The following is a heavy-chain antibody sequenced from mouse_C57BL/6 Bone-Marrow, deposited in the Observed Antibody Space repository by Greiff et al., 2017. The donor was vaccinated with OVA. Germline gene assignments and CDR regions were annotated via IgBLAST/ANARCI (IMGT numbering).Heavy chain of an antibody. Sequence: VQLQQSGAELVRPGTSVKMSCKASGYTFTNYWIGWAKQRPGHGLEWIGDIYPGGGYTNYNEKFKGKATLTADKSSSTAHMKFSSLTSEDSAIYYCARATVVAGFDYWGQGTTLTVSS. D-gene: IGHD1-1*01. CDR3: ARATVVAGFDY. J-gene: IGHJ2*01. CDR1: GYTFTNYW. CDR2: IYPGGGYT. V-gene: IGHV1-63*01.